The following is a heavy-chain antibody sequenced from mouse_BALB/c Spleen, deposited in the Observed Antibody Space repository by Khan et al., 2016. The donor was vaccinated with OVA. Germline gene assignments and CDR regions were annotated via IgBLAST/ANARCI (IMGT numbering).Heavy chain of an antibody. D-gene: IGHD2-4*01. CDR2: IWSDGST. Sequence: VQLQESGPGLAAPSQSLSITCTISGFSLTNYGVHWVRQPPGKGLEWLGVIWSDGSTTYNSALKSRLTITKDNSKSQVFLKMNSLQTDDTAIYFCATQPYYHYNILDKWGQGTSVTVSS. CDR3: ATQPYYHYNILDK. V-gene: IGHV2-6-1*01. J-gene: IGHJ4*01. CDR1: GFSLTNYG.